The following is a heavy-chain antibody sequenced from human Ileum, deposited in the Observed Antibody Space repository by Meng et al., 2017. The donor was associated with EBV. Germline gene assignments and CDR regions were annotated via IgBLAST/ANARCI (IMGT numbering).Heavy chain of an antibody. D-gene: IGHD3-9*01. J-gene: IGHJ4*02. CDR1: GASIRGSRYY. Sequence: QLQPQGSGPGLVKPSEPLSRTCTVSGASIRGSRYYWGWIRQPPGKGLEWIGSTYYSGSTNYNPSLKSRVTISVDTSKNQFSLNLSSVTAADTAVYYCARGDILTGYWYYFDYWGQGILVTVSS. V-gene: IGHV4-39*07. CDR2: TYYSGST. CDR3: ARGDILTGYWYYFDY.